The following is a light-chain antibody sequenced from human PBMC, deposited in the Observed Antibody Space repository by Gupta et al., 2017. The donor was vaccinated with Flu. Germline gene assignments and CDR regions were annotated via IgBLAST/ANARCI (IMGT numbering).Light chain of an antibody. V-gene: IGLV2-8*01. Sequence: SALTQPPSASGSRGQSATIPCTGTNSDIGAYNYVSWYQQHPGNAPKLLISEVTKRPSVIPDRFSGSKSGNTASLTVSGLQPEDEADYYCCSFAGRNIFVFGTGTTVTVL. CDR2: EVT. J-gene: IGLJ1*01. CDR3: CSFAGRNIFV. CDR1: NSDIGAYNY.